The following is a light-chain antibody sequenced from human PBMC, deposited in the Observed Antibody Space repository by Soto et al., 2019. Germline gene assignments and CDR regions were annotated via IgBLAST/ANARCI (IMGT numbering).Light chain of an antibody. J-gene: IGKJ4*01. CDR1: QNINNTY. V-gene: IGKV3-20*01. Sequence: EIVLTQSPGTLSLSPGEGATLSCRASQNINNTYLAWYQQKPGQAPRLLIHGASSRATGIPDMFSGSGSGTDCTLTISRLEPEDFAVYYCQQYTTSLLTFGGGTKVEIK. CDR2: GAS. CDR3: QQYTTSLLT.